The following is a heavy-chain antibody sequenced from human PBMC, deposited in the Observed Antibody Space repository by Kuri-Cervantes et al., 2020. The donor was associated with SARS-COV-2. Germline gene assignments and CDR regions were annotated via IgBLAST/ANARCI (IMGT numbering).Heavy chain of an antibody. CDR2: INHSGST. D-gene: IGHD6-6*01. Sequence: SETLSLTCTVSGGSISSYYWSWIRQPPGKGLEWIGEINHSGSTNYNPSLKSRVTISVDTSKNQFSLQLNSVTPEDTAVYYCARDPKIAARLRYYYYGMDVWGQGTTVTVSS. J-gene: IGHJ6*02. CDR3: ARDPKIAARLRYYYYGMDV. V-gene: IGHV4-34*01. CDR1: GGSISSYY.